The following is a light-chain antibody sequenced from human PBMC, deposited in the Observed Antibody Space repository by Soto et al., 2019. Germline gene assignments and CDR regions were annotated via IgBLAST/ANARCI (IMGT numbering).Light chain of an antibody. CDR2: GAS. V-gene: IGKV3-15*01. CDR3: QQYNDWPLT. Sequence: ETVMTQSPATLSASPGESATLSCGAIQSVGTNLGWYQQKPGQAPRLLIYGASTRATGVAARFSGTWSGTEFTLTISSLHSEDFAVYYCQQYNDWPLTFGGGTKVEIK. CDR1: QSVGTN. J-gene: IGKJ4*01.